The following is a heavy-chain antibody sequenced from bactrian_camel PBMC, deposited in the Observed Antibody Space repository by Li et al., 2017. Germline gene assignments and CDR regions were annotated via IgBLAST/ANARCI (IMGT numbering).Heavy chain of an antibody. CDR3: GSGLLQHHFY. CDR2: MNSDGSST. Sequence: DVQLVESGGGLVRPGDSRSVSCAASGFEFSRYGMSWVRQAPGKGLEWVSSMNSDGSSTYYADSVKGRFTISRDNAKNSLLLQLNSLRTEDTAMYYCGSGLLQHHFYWGQGTQVTVS. D-gene: IGHD2*01. CDR1: GFEFSRYG. J-gene: IGHJ4*01. V-gene: IGHV3S40*01.